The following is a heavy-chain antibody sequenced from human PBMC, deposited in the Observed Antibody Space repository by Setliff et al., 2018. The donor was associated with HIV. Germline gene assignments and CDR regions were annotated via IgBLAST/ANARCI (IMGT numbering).Heavy chain of an antibody. CDR1: GFTFSSFS. J-gene: IGHJ4*02. V-gene: IGHV3-21*01. D-gene: IGHD1-26*01. Sequence: PGGSLRLSCVASGFTFSSFSMNWVCQAPGKGLEWVSSITSSSGYKYYADSVKGRFTISRDNAKNSLYLQMNSLRAEDTAVYYCARDREWELESLDYWGQGTLVTVSS. CDR2: ITSSSGYK. CDR3: ARDREWELESLDY.